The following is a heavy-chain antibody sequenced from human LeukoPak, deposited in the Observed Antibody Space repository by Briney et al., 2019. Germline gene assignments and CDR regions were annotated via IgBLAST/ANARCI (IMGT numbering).Heavy chain of an antibody. CDR1: GFTFSSYA. CDR3: ARTLGIYYFDY. D-gene: IGHD3-3*01. CDR2: ISYDGSNK. J-gene: IGHJ4*02. V-gene: IGHV3-30-3*01. Sequence: SGGSLRLSCAASGFTFSSYAMSWVRQAPGKGLEWVAVISYDGSNKYYADSVRGRFTISRDNSKNTLYLQMNSLRAEDTAVYYCARTLGIYYFDYWGQGTLVTVSS.